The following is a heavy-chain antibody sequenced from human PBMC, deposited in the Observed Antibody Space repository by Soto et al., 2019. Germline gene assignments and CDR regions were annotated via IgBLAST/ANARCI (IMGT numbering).Heavy chain of an antibody. V-gene: IGHV4-59*02. Sequence: SETLSLTCSVSGASVSSYYWSWVRQPPGKGLEWIGYIYYIGAYNYNPSLKSRVTISVDTSKNQFSLKLTSVTAADTAVYYCARTPETRDWLDPWGPGTLVTVSS. CDR3: ARTPETRDWLDP. CDR2: IYYIGAY. D-gene: IGHD1-7*01. CDR1: GASVSSYY. J-gene: IGHJ5*02.